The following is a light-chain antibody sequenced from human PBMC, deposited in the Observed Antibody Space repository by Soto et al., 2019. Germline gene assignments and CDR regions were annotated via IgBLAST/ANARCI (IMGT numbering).Light chain of an antibody. CDR2: EVS. CDR3: SSYTTSGTPV. Sequence: QSALTQPACVSGSPGQTSTISYTGTSSDVGGYNYLSWYQQHPGKAPKVMIYEVSNRPSGVSNRFSGSKSGNSASLTISGLQAEDEADYFCSSYTTSGTPVFGGGTKLTV. J-gene: IGLJ2*01. CDR1: SSDVGGYNY. V-gene: IGLV2-14*01.